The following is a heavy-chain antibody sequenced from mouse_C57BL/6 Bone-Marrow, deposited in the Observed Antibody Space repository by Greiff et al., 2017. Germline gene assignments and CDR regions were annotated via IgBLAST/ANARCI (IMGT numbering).Heavy chain of an antibody. CDR1: GYTFTSYG. V-gene: IGHV1-81*01. D-gene: IGHD1-1*01. CDR2: IYPRSGNT. J-gene: IGHJ2*01. Sequence: QVQLQQSGAELARPGASVKLSCKASGYTFTSYGISWVKQRTGQGLEWIGEIYPRSGNTYYNEKFKGKATLTADKSSSTAYMELRRLTSEDSAVYFCARWGVVATLYYFDYWGQGTTLTVSS. CDR3: ARWGVVATLYYFDY.